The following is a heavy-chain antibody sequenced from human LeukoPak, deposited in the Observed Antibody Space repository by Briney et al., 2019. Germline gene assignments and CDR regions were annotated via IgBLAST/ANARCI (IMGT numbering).Heavy chain of an antibody. J-gene: IGHJ6*02. CDR1: GFTFSSYW. Sequence: PGGSLRLSCAASGFTFSSYWMSWVRQAPGKGLEWVANIKQDGSEKYYVASVKGRFTISKDNAKNSLHLQMKSLRAEDTAVYYCARDRPVPDFYYGMDVWGQGTTVTVSS. CDR2: IKQDGSEK. D-gene: IGHD2-2*01. V-gene: IGHV3-7*05. CDR3: ARDRPVPDFYYGMDV.